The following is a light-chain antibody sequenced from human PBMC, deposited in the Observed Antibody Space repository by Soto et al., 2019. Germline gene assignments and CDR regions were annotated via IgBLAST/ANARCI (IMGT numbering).Light chain of an antibody. V-gene: IGLV4-69*01. Sequence: QPVLTQSPSASASLGASVKLTCTLSSGHSSYAIAWHQQQPEKGPRYLMKLNSDGSHSKGDGIPDRFSGSSSEAERYLTISGLQSEDEADYYCQTWGTGIWVFGGGTKLTVL. CDR3: QTWGTGIWV. CDR1: SGHSSYA. J-gene: IGLJ3*02. CDR2: LNSDGSH.